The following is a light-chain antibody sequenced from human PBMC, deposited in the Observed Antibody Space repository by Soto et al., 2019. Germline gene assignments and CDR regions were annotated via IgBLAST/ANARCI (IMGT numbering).Light chain of an antibody. CDR3: LQRASWPHT. V-gene: IGKV3-11*01. CDR1: QSVGSY. CDR2: DAT. Sequence: VLTQSPATLSLSPGESAALSCRASQSVGSYLAWLQQMPGQAPRLLIYDATNRANGIPAKFSGGGSGTDFTLTITSLEPEDFALYFCLQRASWPHTFGPGTKVEIK. J-gene: IGKJ3*01.